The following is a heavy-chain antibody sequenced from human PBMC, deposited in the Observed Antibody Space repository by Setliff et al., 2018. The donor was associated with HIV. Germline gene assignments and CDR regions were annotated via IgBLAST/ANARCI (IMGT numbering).Heavy chain of an antibody. J-gene: IGHJ2*01. V-gene: IGHV4-59*01. D-gene: IGHD6-6*01. Sequence: PSETLSLTCTVSGGSISSYYWSWIRQPPGKGLEWIGYIYYSGSTNYNPSLKSRVTISVDTSKNQFSLKLNSVTAADTAVYYCARDSDLDYSSSARWYFDLWGRGTLVTVPQ. CDR1: GGSISSYY. CDR3: ARDSDLDYSSSARWYFDL. CDR2: IYYSGST.